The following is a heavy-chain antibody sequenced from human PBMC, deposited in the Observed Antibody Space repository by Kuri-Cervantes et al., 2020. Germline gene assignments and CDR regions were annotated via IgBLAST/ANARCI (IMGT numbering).Heavy chain of an antibody. V-gene: IGHV1-8*02. Sequence: ASVKVSCKASGYTFTSYGISWVRQAPGQGLEWMGWMNPNSGNTGYAQKFQGRVTMTRNTSISTAYMELSSLRSEDTAVYYCGAGTYDYIWGTYHYYFDHWGQGALVTVSS. J-gene: IGHJ4*02. CDR1: GYTFTSYG. CDR3: GAGTYDYIWGTYHYYFDH. D-gene: IGHD3-16*02. CDR2: MNPNSGNT.